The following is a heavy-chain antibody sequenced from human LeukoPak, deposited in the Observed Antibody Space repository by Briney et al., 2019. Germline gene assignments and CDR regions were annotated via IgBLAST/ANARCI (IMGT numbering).Heavy chain of an antibody. CDR2: ISNSGNT. D-gene: IGHD1-26*01. CDR1: GGSIGSGYHY. V-gene: IGHV4-31*03. Sequence: SETLSLTCTVSGGSIGSGYHYWSWIRQHLGKGLEWIGHISNSGNTFYSSSLKSRVTISVDTSKNQFSLNVRSVTAADTALYYCARVGGIVGALYYFDYWGQGTLATVSS. J-gene: IGHJ4*02. CDR3: ARVGGIVGALYYFDY.